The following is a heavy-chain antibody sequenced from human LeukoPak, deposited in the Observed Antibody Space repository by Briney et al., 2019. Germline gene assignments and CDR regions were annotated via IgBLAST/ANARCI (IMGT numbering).Heavy chain of an antibody. CDR3: ARDLRYYYDSSGYSYYYYGMDV. CDR1: GFTLSSYG. J-gene: IGHJ6*02. Sequence: GGSLRLSCAASGFTLSSYGMHWVRQAPGKGLEWVAVIWYDGSNKYYADSVKGRFTISRDNSKNTLYLQMNSLRAEDTAVYYCARDLRYYYDSSGYSYYYYGMDVWGQGTTVTVSS. CDR2: IWYDGSNK. V-gene: IGHV3-33*01. D-gene: IGHD3-22*01.